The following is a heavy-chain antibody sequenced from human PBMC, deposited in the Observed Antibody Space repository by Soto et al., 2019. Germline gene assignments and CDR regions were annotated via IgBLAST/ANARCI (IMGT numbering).Heavy chain of an antibody. J-gene: IGHJ6*02. CDR3: ARTLDDYGGDLDYYYYGMDV. Sequence: SVKVSCKAAGRTLSSYAISWLRQAPGQGLEWMGGIIPIFGTANYARKFQGRVTITADESTSTAYMELSSLRSEDTAVYYCARTLDDYGGDLDYYYYGMDVWGQGTTVTVSS. V-gene: IGHV1-69*13. D-gene: IGHD4-17*01. CDR2: IIPIFGTA. CDR1: GRTLSSYA.